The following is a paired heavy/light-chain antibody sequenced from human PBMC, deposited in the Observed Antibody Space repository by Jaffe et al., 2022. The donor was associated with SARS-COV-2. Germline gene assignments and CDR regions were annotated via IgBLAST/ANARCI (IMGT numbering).Light chain of an antibody. J-gene: IGKJ2*01. CDR2: GAS. Sequence: EIVLTQSPGTLSLSPGERATLSCRASQSVSSYLAWYQQKPGQAPRLLIYGASSRATGIPDRFSGSGSGTDFTLTISGLEPEDFAVYYCQQYGSSRQYTFGQGTKLEIK. CDR3: QQYGSSRQYT. V-gene: IGKV3-20*01. CDR1: QSVSSY.
Heavy chain of an antibody. CDR1: GGSISSYY. Sequence: QVQLQESGPGLVKPSETLSLTCTVSGGSISSYYWSWIRQPPGKGLEWIGYIYYSGSTNYNPSLKSRVTISVDTSKNQFSLKLNSVTAADTAVYYCAGTQKYYYDSSFYYKNWGQGTLVTVSS. CDR3: AGTQKYYYDSSFYYKN. CDR2: IYYSGST. D-gene: IGHD3-22*01. J-gene: IGHJ4*02. V-gene: IGHV4-59*12.